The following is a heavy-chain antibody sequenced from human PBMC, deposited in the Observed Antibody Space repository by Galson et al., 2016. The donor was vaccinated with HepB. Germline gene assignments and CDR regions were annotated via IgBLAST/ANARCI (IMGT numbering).Heavy chain of an antibody. J-gene: IGHJ4*02. CDR3: AKATRIYCSGGICTYYFEY. V-gene: IGHV3-23*01. CDR1: EFSVTSSA. Sequence: SLRLSCAASEFSVTSSAMTWLRQAPGKGLEWVSGLSCSGLSTYYADSVKGRFTISRDNSANTLSLQMNSLRGEDTAVYYCAKATRIYCSGGICTYYFEYWGQGTLVTVSS. CDR2: LSCSGLST. D-gene: IGHD2-15*01.